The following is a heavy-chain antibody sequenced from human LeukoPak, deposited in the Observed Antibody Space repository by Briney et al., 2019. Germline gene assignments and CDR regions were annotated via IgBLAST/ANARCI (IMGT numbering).Heavy chain of an antibody. CDR2: ISSSSSYI. V-gene: IGHV3-21*01. CDR3: ARARGRTTRH. CDR1: GSTFSSYS. D-gene: IGHD2/OR15-2a*01. J-gene: IGHJ4*02. Sequence: GGSLRLSCAASGSTFSSYSMNWVRQAPGKGLEWVSSISSSSSYIYYADSVKGRFTISRDNAKNSLYLQMNSLRAEDTAVYYCARARGRTTRHWGQGTLVTVSS.